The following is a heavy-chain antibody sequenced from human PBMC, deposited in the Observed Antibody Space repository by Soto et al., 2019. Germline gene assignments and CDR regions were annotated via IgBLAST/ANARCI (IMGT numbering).Heavy chain of an antibody. Sequence: ASVNVYCKSSGGTFSSYAIGWVRQAPGQGLEWMGWINPNSGGTNYAQKFQGRVTMTRDTSISAAYMELSRLRSDDTAVYYCARDEVVVVPAAIWNYYYGMDVWGQGTTVTVSS. CDR3: ARDEVVVVPAAIWNYYYGMDV. V-gene: IGHV1-2*02. D-gene: IGHD2-2*01. CDR2: INPNSGGT. CDR1: GGTFSSYA. J-gene: IGHJ6*02.